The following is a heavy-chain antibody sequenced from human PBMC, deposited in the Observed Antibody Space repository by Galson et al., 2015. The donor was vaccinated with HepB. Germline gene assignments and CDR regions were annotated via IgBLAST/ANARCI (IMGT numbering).Heavy chain of an antibody. Sequence: SLRLSCAASGFTFSNFGIHWVRQAPGKGLEWVGFIRYDGSNTYYADSVKGRSTISRDDSKNTLYLQMNSLRAEDTAVYYCAKDRLPWRQQQASFDNWGQGTLVTVSS. CDR1: GFTFSNFG. J-gene: IGHJ4*02. D-gene: IGHD1/OR15-1a*01. CDR3: AKDRLPWRQQQASFDN. V-gene: IGHV3-30*02. CDR2: IRYDGSNT.